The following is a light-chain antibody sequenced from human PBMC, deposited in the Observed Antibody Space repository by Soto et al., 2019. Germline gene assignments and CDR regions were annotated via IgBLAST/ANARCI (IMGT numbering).Light chain of an antibody. V-gene: IGKV3-15*01. J-gene: IGKJ1*01. CDR1: QSVTTN. Sequence: EIVMTQSPTTLSVSPGERATLSCRASQSVTTNLAWYQQKPGQVPSLLIYGASTRASGIPARFSGSGSGTDFTLTISSLEPEDFAVYYCQQYNNWPWTFGQGTKV. CDR3: QQYNNWPWT. CDR2: GAS.